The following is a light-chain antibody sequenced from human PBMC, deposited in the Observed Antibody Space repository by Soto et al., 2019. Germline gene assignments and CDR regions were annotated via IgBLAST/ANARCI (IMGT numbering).Light chain of an antibody. Sequence: SVLTQPPSASGSPGQSVTISCPGTSSDVGTHGYVSWYQQHAGKAPKLMIYDVTKRPPVVPDRFSGSKSANAASLTVPGLQAEDEADYYCMCYAGGNNWVFGGGTKVT. CDR2: DVT. CDR3: MCYAGGNNWV. CDR1: SSDVGTHGY. V-gene: IGLV2-8*01. J-gene: IGLJ3*02.